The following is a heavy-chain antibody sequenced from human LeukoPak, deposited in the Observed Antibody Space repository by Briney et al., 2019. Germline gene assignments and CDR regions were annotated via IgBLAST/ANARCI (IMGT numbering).Heavy chain of an antibody. D-gene: IGHD2-2*02. CDR1: GGSISSSSYY. V-gene: IGHV4-39*01. J-gene: IGHJ6*03. CDR3: ARQAVVPAAINYMDV. Sequence: SETLSLTCTVSGGSISSSSYYWGWIRQPPGKGLEWIGSIYYSGSTYYNPSLKSRVTISVDTSKNQFSLKLSSVTAADTAVYYCARQAVVPAAINYMDVWGKGTTVTVSS. CDR2: IYYSGST.